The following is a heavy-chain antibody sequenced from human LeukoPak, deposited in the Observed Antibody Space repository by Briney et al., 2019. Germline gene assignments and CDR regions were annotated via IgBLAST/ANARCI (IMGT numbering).Heavy chain of an antibody. CDR1: GFIVSTNY. D-gene: IGHD3-22*01. J-gene: IGHJ3*02. V-gene: IGHV3-53*01. CDR3: ARTVGYYYSVFDI. CDR2: IYSGGST. Sequence: PGGSLRLSCAASGFIVSTNYMSWVRQAPGKGLEGVSVIYSGGSTYYADSVKGRFTISRDNSKSTMSLQMNSLIAEDTALYYCARTVGYYYSVFDIWGQGTMVTVSS.